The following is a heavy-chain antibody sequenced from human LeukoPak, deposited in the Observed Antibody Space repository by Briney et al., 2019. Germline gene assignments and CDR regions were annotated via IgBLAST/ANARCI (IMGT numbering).Heavy chain of an antibody. V-gene: IGHV1-2*02. J-gene: IGHJ3*02. CDR1: GDTFTGYY. CDR2: INPNSGGT. CDR3: ARSEDYDSSGYYYGAFDI. Sequence: GASVKVSCKASGDTFTGYYMHWVRQAPGQGLEWMGWINPNSGGTNYAQKFQGRVTMTRDTSISTAYMELSRLRSDDTAVYYCARSEDYDSSGYYYGAFDIWGQGTMVTVSS. D-gene: IGHD3-22*01.